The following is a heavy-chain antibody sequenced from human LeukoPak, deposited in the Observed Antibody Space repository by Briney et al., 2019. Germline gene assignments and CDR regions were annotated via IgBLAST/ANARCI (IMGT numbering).Heavy chain of an antibody. V-gene: IGHV1-8*03. CDR3: ARTHYYDSVYINWFDP. D-gene: IGHD3-22*01. CDR2: MNPNSGNT. Sequence: ASVKVSCKASGYTFANYDINWVRQATGQGLEWMGWMNPNSGNTGYAQKFQGRVTHTRSTSTSTAYMELTSLRSEDTAVYYCARTHYYDSVYINWFDPWGQGTLVTVSS. CDR1: GYTFANYD. J-gene: IGHJ5*02.